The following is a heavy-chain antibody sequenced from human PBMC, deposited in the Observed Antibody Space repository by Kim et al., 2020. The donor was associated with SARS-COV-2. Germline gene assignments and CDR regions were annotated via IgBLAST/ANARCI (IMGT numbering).Heavy chain of an antibody. CDR3: ASAGGMDV. J-gene: IGHJ6*02. Sequence: GGSLRLSCAASGFTFSSYGMHWVRQAPGKGLEWVAVISYDGSNKYYADSVKGRFTISRDNSKNTLYLQMNSLRAEDTAVYYCASAGGMDVWGQGTTFTAS. CDR1: GFTFSSYG. V-gene: IGHV3-30*03. CDR2: ISYDGSNK.